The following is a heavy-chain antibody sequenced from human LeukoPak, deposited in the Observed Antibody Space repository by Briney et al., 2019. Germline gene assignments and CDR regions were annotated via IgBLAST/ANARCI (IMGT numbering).Heavy chain of an antibody. Sequence: PGGSLRLSCAASGFTVSGNYMSWVRQAPGKGLEWVSVIYSASSTYYADSVKGRFTVSRDNSQNTLYLQMSSLRVEGTAVYYCARGRPSDYWGQGTLVTVSS. CDR1: GFTVSGNY. V-gene: IGHV3-53*01. CDR3: ARGRPSDY. J-gene: IGHJ4*02. CDR2: IYSASST.